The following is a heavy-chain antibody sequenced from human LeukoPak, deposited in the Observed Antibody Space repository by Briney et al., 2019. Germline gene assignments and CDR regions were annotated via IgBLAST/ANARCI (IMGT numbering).Heavy chain of an antibody. D-gene: IGHD3-9*01. J-gene: IGHJ4*02. Sequence: QPGGSLRLSCAASGFMFSSSEMTWVRQGPGMGLEWVSYISSSGSTIYYADSVKGRFTISRDNAKDSLYLQMNSLRAEDTAVYYCARGITLGYDILTGYGYFDYWGQGTLVTVSS. CDR1: GFMFSSSE. CDR2: ISSSGSTI. CDR3: ARGITLGYDILTGYGYFDY. V-gene: IGHV3-48*03.